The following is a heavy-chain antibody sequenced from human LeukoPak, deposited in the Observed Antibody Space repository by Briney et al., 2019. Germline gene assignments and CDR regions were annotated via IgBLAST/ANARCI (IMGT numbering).Heavy chain of an antibody. D-gene: IGHD5-24*01. V-gene: IGHV1-69*05. CDR2: IIPIFGTA. CDR3: ARGPRLQFVIDY. J-gene: IGHJ4*02. Sequence: GASVKVSCKASGGTFSSYAISWVRQAPGQGLEWMGGIIPIFGTANYAQKFQGRVTITTDESTSTAHMELSSLRSEDTAVYYCARGPRLQFVIDYWGQGTLVTVSS. CDR1: GGTFSSYA.